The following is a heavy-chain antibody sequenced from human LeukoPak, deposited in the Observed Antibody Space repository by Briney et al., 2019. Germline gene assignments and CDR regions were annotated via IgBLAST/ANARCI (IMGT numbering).Heavy chain of an antibody. CDR2: INPNSGGT. Sequence: ASVKVSCKASGYTFTGYYMHWVRQAPGQGLEWMGWINPNSGGTNYAQKFQGRVTMTRDTSISTAYMELSRLRSDDTAVYYCARADSSSWYGGWFDPWGQGTLVTVSS. V-gene: IGHV1-2*02. J-gene: IGHJ5*02. CDR1: GYTFTGYY. D-gene: IGHD6-13*01. CDR3: ARADSSSWYGGWFDP.